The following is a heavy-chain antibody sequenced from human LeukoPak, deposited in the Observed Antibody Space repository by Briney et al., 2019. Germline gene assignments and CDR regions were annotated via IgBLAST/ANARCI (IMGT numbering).Heavy chain of an antibody. V-gene: IGHV1-2*02. CDR2: INPNSGGT. Sequence: ASVKVSCKASGDTFTCYCMRWVRQAPGQGREWMGWINPNSGGTNYAQKFQGRVTINRDTSISTAYMELSRPRSEDTAVSYSATDRSRSVVVPGYYYYYMDVWGKGTAVTVPS. CDR1: GDTFTCYC. D-gene: IGHD2-2*01. CDR3: ATDRSRSVVVPGYYYYYMDV. J-gene: IGHJ6*03.